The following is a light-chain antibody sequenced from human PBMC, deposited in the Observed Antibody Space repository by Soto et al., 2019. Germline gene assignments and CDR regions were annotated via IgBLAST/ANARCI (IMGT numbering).Light chain of an antibody. CDR2: DVS. V-gene: IGLV2-14*03. CDR3: NSYTTTSTLCV. J-gene: IGLJ1*01. CDR1: SSDVGGFNY. Sequence: SVLTQPASVSGSPGRSITISCTGTSSDVGGFNYVSWYQQHPGKAPKLMIFDVSNRPSGVSDRFSGSKSGNTASLTISGLQAEDEADYYCNSYTTTSTLCVFGTGTKVTVL.